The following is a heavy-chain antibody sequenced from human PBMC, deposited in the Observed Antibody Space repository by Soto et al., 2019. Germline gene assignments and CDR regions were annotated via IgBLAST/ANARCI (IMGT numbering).Heavy chain of an antibody. CDR2: ISSSSSYT. V-gene: IGHV3-11*06. Sequence: QVQLVESGGGLVKPGGSLRLSCAASGFTFSDYYMSWIRQAPGKGLEWVSYISSSSSYTNYADSVKGRFTISRDNAKNSLYLQMNSLRAEDTAVYYCARVNYDFWSGYPETNGFDPWGQGTLVTVSS. CDR3: ARVNYDFWSGYPETNGFDP. D-gene: IGHD3-3*01. CDR1: GFTFSDYY. J-gene: IGHJ5*02.